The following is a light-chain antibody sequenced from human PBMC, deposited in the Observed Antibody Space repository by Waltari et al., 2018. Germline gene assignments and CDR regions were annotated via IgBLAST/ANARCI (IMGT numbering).Light chain of an antibody. J-gene: IGKJ1*01. V-gene: IGKV1-39*01. Sequence: DIQMTQSPSSLSASVGDRVTITCQASQSISTYLNWYQQKLEEAHKLLIFAASSLQSAVPSRFRGSASGRDFTLIISSLQPEDFATYYCEQTYSHFRTFCQGTKVEIK. CDR1: QSISTY. CDR3: EQTYSHFRT. CDR2: AAS.